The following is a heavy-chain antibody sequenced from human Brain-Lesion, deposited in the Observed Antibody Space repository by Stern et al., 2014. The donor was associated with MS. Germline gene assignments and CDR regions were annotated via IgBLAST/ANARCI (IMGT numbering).Heavy chain of an antibody. CDR1: GGSVSSTSYA. Sequence: QLQLQESGPGLVKPSETLSLTCTVAGGSVSSTSYAWAWIRQPPGKGLEWIGTIYYSGNTYYSPSLKSRPTISLDTSKNQFSPQLRSGTAADKAVYYCAGEEDIRYCSGGSCTGNWFDPGGQGTLVTVSS. CDR3: AGEEDIRYCSGGSCTGNWFDP. D-gene: IGHD2-15*01. V-gene: IGHV4-39*01. J-gene: IGHJ5*02. CDR2: IYYSGNT.